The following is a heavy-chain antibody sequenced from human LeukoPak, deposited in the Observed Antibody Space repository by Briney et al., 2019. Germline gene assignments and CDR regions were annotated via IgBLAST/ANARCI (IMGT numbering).Heavy chain of an antibody. CDR3: ARDLCTCYIWDY. J-gene: IGHJ4*02. D-gene: IGHD3/OR15-3a*01. CDR1: GFTFSSQA. CDR2: ISYDGNNK. V-gene: IGHV3-30-3*01. Sequence: GRSLRLSCAASGFTFSSQAMHWVRQAPGKGLEWVAFISYDGNNKYYADSVKGRFTISRDNSKNTLYLQMNSLRAEDTAVYYCARDLCTCYIWDYWGQGTLVTISS.